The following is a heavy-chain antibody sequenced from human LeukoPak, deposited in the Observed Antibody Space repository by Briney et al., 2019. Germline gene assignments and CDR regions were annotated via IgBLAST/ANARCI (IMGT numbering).Heavy chain of an antibody. CDR3: ATPRGRGYSYGPRPFDY. V-gene: IGHV1-69*05. Sequence: SVKVSCKASGGTFISYAISWVRQAPGQGLEWMGGIIPIFGTANYAQKFQGRVTITTDESTSTAYMELSSLRSEDTAVYYCATPRGRGYSYGPRPFDYWGQGTLVTVSS. CDR2: IIPIFGTA. J-gene: IGHJ4*02. D-gene: IGHD5-18*01. CDR1: GGTFISYA.